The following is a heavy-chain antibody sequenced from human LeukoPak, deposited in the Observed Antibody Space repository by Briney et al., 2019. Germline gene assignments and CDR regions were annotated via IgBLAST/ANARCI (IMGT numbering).Heavy chain of an antibody. V-gene: IGHV5-51*01. CDR1: GYSFTSYW. CDR2: IYPGDSDT. J-gene: IGHJ5*02. D-gene: IGHD5-24*01. Sequence: GESLKISCKGSGYSFTSYWIGWVRQMPGKGLEWMGIIYPGDSDTRYSPSFQGQVTISADKSISTAYLQWSSLKASDTAMYYCARRGSRWLQFPNWVDPWGQGTLVTVSS. CDR3: ARRGSRWLQFPNWVDP.